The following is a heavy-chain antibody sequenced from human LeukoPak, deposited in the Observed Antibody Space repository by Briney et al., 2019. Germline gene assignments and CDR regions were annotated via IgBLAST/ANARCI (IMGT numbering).Heavy chain of an antibody. CDR3: ARRDGYCSSTSCYMSSESFDY. CDR1: GGTFSSYA. D-gene: IGHD2-2*02. J-gene: IGHJ4*02. CDR2: IIPIFGTA. V-gene: IGHV1-69*05. Sequence: ASVKVSCKASGGTFSSYAISWVRQAPGQGHEWMGRIIPIFGTANYAQKFQGRVTITTDESTSTAYMELSSLRSEDTAVYYCARRDGYCSSTSCYMSSESFDYWGQGTLVTVSS.